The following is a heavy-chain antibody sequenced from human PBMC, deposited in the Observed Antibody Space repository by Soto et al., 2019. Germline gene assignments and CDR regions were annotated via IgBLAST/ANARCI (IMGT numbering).Heavy chain of an antibody. CDR1: GGSISSGGYY. Sequence: SETLSLTCTVSGGSISSGGYYWSWIRQHPGKGLEWIGYIYYSGSTYYNPSLKSRVTISVDTSKNQFSLKLSSVTAADTAVYYCARDPTRIVGATYFDYWGQGTLVTVS. V-gene: IGHV4-31*02. CDR2: IYYSGST. D-gene: IGHD1-26*01. CDR3: ARDPTRIVGATYFDY. J-gene: IGHJ4*02.